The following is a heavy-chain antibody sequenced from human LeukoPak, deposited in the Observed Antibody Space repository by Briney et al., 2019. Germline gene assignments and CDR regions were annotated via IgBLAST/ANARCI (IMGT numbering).Heavy chain of an antibody. CDR1: GFTFSSYG. J-gene: IGHJ4*02. CDR3: ARSLTMVRAYDY. Sequence: GGSLRLSCAASGFTFSSYGMHWVRQAPGKGLEWVTFIQYDGSNKYYADPVKGRFTISRDNSKNTVYLQMNSLRTEDTAVYYCARSLTMVRAYDYWGQGTLVTVSS. D-gene: IGHD3-10*01. V-gene: IGHV3-30*02. CDR2: IQYDGSNK.